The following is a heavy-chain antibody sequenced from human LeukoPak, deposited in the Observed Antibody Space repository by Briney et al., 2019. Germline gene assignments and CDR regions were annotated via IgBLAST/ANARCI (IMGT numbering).Heavy chain of an antibody. CDR2: IYYSGST. CDR3: ARDLISAPPYXXXXXGMDV. CDR1: GGSISSSSYY. D-gene: IGHD3-16*01. V-gene: IGHV4-39*07. Sequence: SETPSLTCTVSGGSISSSSYYWGWIRQPPGKGLEWIGSIYYSGSTYYNPSLKSRVTISVDTSKNQFSLKLSSVTAADTAVYXCARDLISAPPYXXXXXGMDVWGQGTTVTVSS. J-gene: IGHJ6*02.